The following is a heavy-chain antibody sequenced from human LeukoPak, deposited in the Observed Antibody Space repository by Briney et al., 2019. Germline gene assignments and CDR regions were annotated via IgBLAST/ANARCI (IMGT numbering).Heavy chain of an antibody. Sequence: PSETLSLTCAVYGGSFSGYYWSWIRQPPGKGLEWIGEINHSGSTNYNPSLKSRVTISVDTSRNQFSLKLSSVTAADTAVYYCATAPRPSYSSSSPRYYYMDVWGKGTTVTVSS. CDR3: ATAPRPSYSSSSPRYYYMDV. V-gene: IGHV4-34*01. CDR2: INHSGST. D-gene: IGHD6-13*01. J-gene: IGHJ6*03. CDR1: GGSFSGYY.